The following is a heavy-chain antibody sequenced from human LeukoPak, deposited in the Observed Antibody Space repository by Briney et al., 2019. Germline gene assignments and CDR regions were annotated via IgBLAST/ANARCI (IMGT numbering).Heavy chain of an antibody. Sequence: PGGSLRLSCAASGFTFSTSTINWFRQASGKGLEWVSSISGSSDYIYYADSVKGRFTISRDNAKNSLYLQMNSLRGEDTGVYYCARIPNSAGFPNWFDPWGQGTLVTVSS. CDR2: ISGSSDYI. J-gene: IGHJ5*02. V-gene: IGHV3-21*01. D-gene: IGHD6-19*01. CDR3: ARIPNSAGFPNWFDP. CDR1: GFTFSTST.